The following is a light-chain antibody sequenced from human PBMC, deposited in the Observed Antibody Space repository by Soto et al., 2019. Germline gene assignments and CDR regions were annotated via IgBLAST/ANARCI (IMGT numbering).Light chain of an antibody. Sequence: EIVMTQSPDTLPISPGETATFCCSASQTVSSRLAWYQQKPGQAPRLLVYGASTRATGIPARFSGSGSGTEFTLTISSLQSEDFAVYYCQQYNNWPQWTFGQGTKVDIK. J-gene: IGKJ1*01. V-gene: IGKV3-15*01. CDR1: QTVSSR. CDR3: QQYNNWPQWT. CDR2: GAS.